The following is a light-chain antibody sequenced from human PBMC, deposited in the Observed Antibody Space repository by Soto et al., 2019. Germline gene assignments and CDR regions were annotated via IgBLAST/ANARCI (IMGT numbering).Light chain of an antibody. V-gene: IGKV3-15*01. CDR3: QQYNHWPRGYT. CDR1: QSVRDD. CDR2: GVS. J-gene: IGKJ2*01. Sequence: EIVLTQSPATLSVSPGERATLSCRADQSVRDDLAWYQQKPGQAPRLLFYGVSTRATGIPVRFSASGSGTELTLTISSLQSEDFEVYYCQQYNHWPRGYTFGQGTKLEIK.